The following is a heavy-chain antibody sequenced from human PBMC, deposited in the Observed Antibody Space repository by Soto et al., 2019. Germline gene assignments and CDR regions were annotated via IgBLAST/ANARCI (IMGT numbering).Heavy chain of an antibody. V-gene: IGHV1-18*01. CDR2: ISTYTGYT. Sequence: VQLVQSGAEVKKPGASVKVSCKASGYTFTDSGIIWVRQAPGQGPEWMGWISTYTGYTISAQNLQGRVTMTADTSTSTAYMELRSLRSADTAVYYCARVHSMGPSGMDVWGQGTTLTVAS. J-gene: IGHJ6*02. CDR1: GYTFTDSG. D-gene: IGHD3-22*01. CDR3: ARVHSMGPSGMDV.